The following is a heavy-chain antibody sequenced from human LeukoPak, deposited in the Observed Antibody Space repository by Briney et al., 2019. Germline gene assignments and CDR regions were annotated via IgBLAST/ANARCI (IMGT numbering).Heavy chain of an antibody. J-gene: IGHJ4*02. D-gene: IGHD3-3*01. CDR2: ISYDGSNK. Sequence: GGSLRLSCAASGFTFSSYAMHWVRQAPGKGLEWVAVISYDGSNKYYADSVKGRFTISRDNSKNTLYLQMNSLRAEDTAVYYCANLYDFWSGYYSPPSDYWGQGTLVTVSS. V-gene: IGHV3-30-3*01. CDR3: ANLYDFWSGYYSPPSDY. CDR1: GFTFSSYA.